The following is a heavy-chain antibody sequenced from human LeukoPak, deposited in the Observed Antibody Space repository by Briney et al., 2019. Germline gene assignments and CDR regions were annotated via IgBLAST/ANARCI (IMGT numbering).Heavy chain of an antibody. CDR2: IYSSVST. J-gene: IGHJ5*02. CDR1: GDSINDHY. Sequence: SETLSLTCTVSGDSINDHYWSWIRQPPGEGLEWIAYIYSSVSTNYNPSLKSRVTISIDTSKNQFSLKLSSVTAADTAVYYCARRGFDPWGQGTLVTVSS. CDR3: ARRGFDP. V-gene: IGHV4-4*09.